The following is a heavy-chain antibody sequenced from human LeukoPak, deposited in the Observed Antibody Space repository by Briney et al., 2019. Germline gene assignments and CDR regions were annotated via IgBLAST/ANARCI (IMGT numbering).Heavy chain of an antibody. CDR3: ARADTSGYIYYFDY. CDR1: GFTFSNSA. D-gene: IGHD3-22*01. CDR2: VSGSGGST. Sequence: GGSLRLSCAASGFTFSNSAMSWVRQAPGKGLEWASSVSGSGGSTYYADSVKGRFTISRDNSKNTLYLQVNSQRAEDTAVYYCARADTSGYIYYFDYWGQGTLVTVSS. V-gene: IGHV3-23*01. J-gene: IGHJ4*02.